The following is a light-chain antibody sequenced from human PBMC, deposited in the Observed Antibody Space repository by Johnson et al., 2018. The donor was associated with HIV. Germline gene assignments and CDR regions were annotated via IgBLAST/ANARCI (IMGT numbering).Light chain of an antibody. CDR1: SSNIGNNY. J-gene: IGLJ1*01. CDR2: END. Sequence: HSVLTQPPSVSAAPGQKVTISCSVSSSNIGNNYVSWYQQLPGTAPKLLIYENDKRPSGIPDRFSGSKSGMSATLAITGLQTGDEAYYYCGTWDTSLNAFVLGTGTSVIVL. V-gene: IGLV1-51*02. CDR3: GTWDTSLNAFV.